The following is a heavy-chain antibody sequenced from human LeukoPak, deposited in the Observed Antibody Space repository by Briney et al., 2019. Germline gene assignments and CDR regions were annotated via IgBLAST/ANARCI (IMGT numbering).Heavy chain of an antibody. CDR1: GFTFSSYS. D-gene: IGHD4-17*01. CDR3: ARDLYAGDYDVDY. CDR2: ISSSSSYI. Sequence: GGSLRLSCAASGFTFSSYSMNWVRQAPGKGLEWVSSISSSSSYIYYADSVKGRFTISRDNADNSLYLQMNSRRAEDTAVYYCARDLYAGDYDVDYWGQGTLVTVSS. J-gene: IGHJ4*02. V-gene: IGHV3-21*01.